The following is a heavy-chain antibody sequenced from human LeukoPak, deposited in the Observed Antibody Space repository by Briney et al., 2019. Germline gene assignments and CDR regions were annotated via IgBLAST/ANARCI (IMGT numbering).Heavy chain of an antibody. CDR1: GFTFSNYG. CDR2: TWSDGNNK. CDR3: AKDQVATTILGD. D-gene: IGHD5-24*01. J-gene: IGHJ4*02. Sequence: SGGSLRLSCAASGFTFSNYGMHWVRQAPGKGLEWVALTWSDGNNKYYAESVKGRFTISRDNSKSTLYLQMNSLRAEDTAVYYCAKDQVATTILGDWGQGTLVTVSS. V-gene: IGHV3-33*06.